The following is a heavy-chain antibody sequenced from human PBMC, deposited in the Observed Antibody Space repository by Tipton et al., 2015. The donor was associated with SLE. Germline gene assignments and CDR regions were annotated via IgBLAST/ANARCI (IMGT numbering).Heavy chain of an antibody. V-gene: IGHV4-4*07. CDR3: AQSWGGMAKAAGCFEN. D-gene: IGHD2-15*01. Sequence: TLSLTCTVSGVSISGDYWSWVRQPAGEELEWIGRIYTSGSTSGSTHYNHSLKSRVTMSVDPSKNQFSLKLSSVTAADTAVYYCAQSWGGMAKAAGCFENWGQGTLVIVSS. J-gene: IGHJ4*02. CDR2: IYTSGSTSGST. CDR1: GVSISGDY.